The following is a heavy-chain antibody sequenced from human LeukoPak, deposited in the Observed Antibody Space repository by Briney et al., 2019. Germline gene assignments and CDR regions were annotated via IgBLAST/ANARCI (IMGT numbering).Heavy chain of an antibody. Sequence: AGGSLRLSCAASGFTFSSYSLNWVRQAPGKGLEWVSFISSSSITIYYADSVKGRFTISRDNAEKSLYLQMNSLRAEDTAVYYCARDRGGSYSAIDYWGQGTLVNVSS. CDR1: GFTFSSYS. CDR2: ISSSSITI. V-gene: IGHV3-48*04. D-gene: IGHD2-15*01. CDR3: ARDRGGSYSAIDY. J-gene: IGHJ4*02.